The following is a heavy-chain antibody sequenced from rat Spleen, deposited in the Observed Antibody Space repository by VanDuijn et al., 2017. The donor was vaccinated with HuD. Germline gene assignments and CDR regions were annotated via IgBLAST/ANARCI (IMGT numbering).Heavy chain of an antibody. CDR2: IWGNGSP. D-gene: IGHD1-2*01. J-gene: IGHJ2*01. Sequence: QVQVKESGPGLVQPSQTLSLICSVSGFSLTSNGVSWVRQPPGKGLEWMGVIWGNGSPNYNSALKSRLSISRDTSKSQVYLRMNSLQTEDTATYYCARADIGAIYTDGIWGQGVMVTVSS. CDR1: GFSLTSNG. CDR3: ARADIGAIYTDGI. V-gene: IGHV2-13*01.